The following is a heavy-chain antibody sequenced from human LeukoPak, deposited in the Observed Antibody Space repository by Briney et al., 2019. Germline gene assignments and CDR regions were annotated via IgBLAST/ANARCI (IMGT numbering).Heavy chain of an antibody. V-gene: IGHV4-31*03. Sequence: SQTLSLTCTVSGGSISSGGYYWSWIRQHPGKGLEWIGYIYYGGSTYYNPSLKSRVTISVDTSKNQFSLKLSSVTAADTAVYYCARGGVATIQLDYWGQGTLVTVSS. CDR1: GGSISSGGYY. D-gene: IGHD5-12*01. CDR3: ARGGVATIQLDY. J-gene: IGHJ4*02. CDR2: IYYGGST.